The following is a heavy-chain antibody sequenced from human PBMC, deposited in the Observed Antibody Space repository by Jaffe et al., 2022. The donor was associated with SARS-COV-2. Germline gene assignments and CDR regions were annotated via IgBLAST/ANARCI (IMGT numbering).Heavy chain of an antibody. Sequence: QVQLQESGPGLVKPSQTLSLTCTVSGGSISSGSYYWSWIRQPAGKGLEWIGRIYTSGSTNYNPSLKSRVTISVDTSKNQFSLKLSSVTAADTAVYYCARGGYPVYYYGMDVWGQGTTVTVSS. CDR1: GGSISSGSYY. J-gene: IGHJ6*02. CDR2: IYTSGST. D-gene: IGHD5-12*01. V-gene: IGHV4-61*02. CDR3: ARGGYPVYYYGMDV.